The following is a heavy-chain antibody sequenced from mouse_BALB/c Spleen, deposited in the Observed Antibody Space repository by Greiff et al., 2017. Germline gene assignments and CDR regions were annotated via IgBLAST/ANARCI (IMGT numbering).Heavy chain of an antibody. D-gene: IGHD2-1*01. Sequence: EVKLVESGGGLVQPGGSLRLSCATSGFTFTDYYMSWVRQPPGKALEWLGFIRNKANGYTTEYSASVKGRFTISRDNSQSILYLQMNTLRAEDSATYYCARDYGNYVFDYWGQGTTLTVSS. CDR1: GFTFTDYY. CDR3: ARDYGNYVFDY. CDR2: IRNKANGYTT. V-gene: IGHV7-3*02. J-gene: IGHJ2*01.